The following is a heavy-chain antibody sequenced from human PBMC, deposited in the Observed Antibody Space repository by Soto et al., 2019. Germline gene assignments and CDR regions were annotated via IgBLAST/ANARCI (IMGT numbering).Heavy chain of an antibody. Sequence: EVQLLESGGDLVQPGGSLRLSCVASGFNFSNYAMSWVRQVPGKGLEWVSVISGRDDSTYYADSVKGRFTISRDNSKNTLYLQMNSLRAEDTAIYYCARDRERDAWYEDYWGQGTLVTVSS. V-gene: IGHV3-23*01. J-gene: IGHJ4*02. D-gene: IGHD6-13*01. CDR2: ISGRDDST. CDR1: GFNFSNYA. CDR3: ARDRERDAWYEDY.